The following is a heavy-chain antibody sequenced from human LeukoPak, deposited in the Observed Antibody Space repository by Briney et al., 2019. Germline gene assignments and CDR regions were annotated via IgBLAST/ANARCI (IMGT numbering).Heavy chain of an antibody. J-gene: IGHJ6*02. V-gene: IGHV1-18*01. Sequence: ASVKVSCKASGYTFTSYGISWVRQAPGQGLEWMGWISAYNGNTHHPEKLQGRLTMTTDTPTSTAYTELRSLRSDDTAIYYCARDTVMMVGSYYYGKDVWGQGTTVTVSS. CDR1: GYTFTSYG. CDR3: ARDTVMMVGSYYYGKDV. D-gene: IGHD2-15*01. CDR2: ISAYNGNT.